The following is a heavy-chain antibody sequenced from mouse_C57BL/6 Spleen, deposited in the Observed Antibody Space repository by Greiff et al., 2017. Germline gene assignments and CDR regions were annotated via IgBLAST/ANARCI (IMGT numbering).Heavy chain of an antibody. V-gene: IGHV1-52*01. D-gene: IGHD2-1*01. CDR2: IDPSDSET. CDR1: GYTFTSYW. CDR3: ARQGAYYGNFIDY. J-gene: IGHJ2*01. Sequence: VKLQQPGAELVRPGSSVKLSCKASGYTFTSYWMHWVKQRPIQGLEWIGNIDPSDSETHYNQKFKDKATLTVDKSSSTAYMQLSSLTSEDSAVYYCARQGAYYGNFIDYWGQGTTLTVSS.